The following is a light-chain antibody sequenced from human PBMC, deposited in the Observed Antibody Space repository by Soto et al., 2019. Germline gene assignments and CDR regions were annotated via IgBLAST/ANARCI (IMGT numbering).Light chain of an antibody. J-gene: IGLJ2*01. Sequence: QSVLTQPASVSGSPGQSITISCTGTSSDVGGYNYVSWYQQHPGKAPKLMINDVSNRPSGVSNRFSGSKSSNTASLTISGLQAEDEADYYCSSYTSSSTLDVVFGGGSKPTVL. CDR1: SSDVGGYNY. CDR3: SSYTSSSTLDVV. CDR2: DVS. V-gene: IGLV2-14*01.